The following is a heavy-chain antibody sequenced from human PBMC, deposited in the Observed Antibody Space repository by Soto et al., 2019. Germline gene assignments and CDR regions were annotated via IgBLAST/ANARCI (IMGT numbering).Heavy chain of an antibody. CDR1: GYTFTGYY. CDR3: ARYRRPYAMDV. V-gene: IGHV1-2*02. Sequence: SVKVSCKASGYTFTGYYMQWVRQAPGQGLEWMGYINPVSGGTSSPQKFQGRVTMTRDTSISTAYMELSSLTSDDTAVYYCARYRRPYAMDVWGQGTTVTVSS. J-gene: IGHJ6*02. CDR2: INPVSGGT.